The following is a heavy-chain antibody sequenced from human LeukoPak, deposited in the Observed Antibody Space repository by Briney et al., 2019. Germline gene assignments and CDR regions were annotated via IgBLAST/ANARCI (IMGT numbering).Heavy chain of an antibody. J-gene: IGHJ6*03. CDR2: IYYSGST. Sequence: SETLSLTCTVSGGSISSYYWSWIRQPPGKGLEWIGYIYYSGSTNYNPSLKSRVTISVDTSKNQFSLKLSSVTAAGTAVYYCARTPEDTAMAYYYYYYMDVWGKGTTVTVSS. V-gene: IGHV4-59*01. D-gene: IGHD5-18*01. CDR1: GGSISSYY. CDR3: ARTPEDTAMAYYYYYYMDV.